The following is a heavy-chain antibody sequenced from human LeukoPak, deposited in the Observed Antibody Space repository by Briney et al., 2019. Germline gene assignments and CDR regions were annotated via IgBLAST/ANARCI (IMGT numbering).Heavy chain of an antibody. J-gene: IGHJ3*02. Sequence: PSETLSLTCAVSGGSISSGGYSWSWIRQPPGKGLEWIGRIYTSGSTNYNPSLKSRVTMSVDTSKNQFSLKLSSVTAADTAVYYCARWRPYYDILTGYYLDAFDIWGQGTMVTVSS. V-gene: IGHV4-61*02. CDR3: ARWRPYYDILTGYYLDAFDI. CDR2: IYTSGST. D-gene: IGHD3-9*01. CDR1: GGSISSGGYS.